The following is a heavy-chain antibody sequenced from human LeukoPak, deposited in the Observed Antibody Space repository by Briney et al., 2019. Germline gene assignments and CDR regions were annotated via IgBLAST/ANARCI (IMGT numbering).Heavy chain of an antibody. Sequence: SETLSLTCAVYGGSFGGYYWSWIRQPPGKGLEWIGEINHSGSTNYNPSLKSRVTISVDTSRNQFSLKLSSVTAADTAVYYCARALYYYDSSGYLVYWGQGTLVTVSS. V-gene: IGHV4-34*01. CDR3: ARALYYYDSSGYLVY. D-gene: IGHD3-22*01. CDR1: GGSFGGYY. J-gene: IGHJ4*02. CDR2: INHSGST.